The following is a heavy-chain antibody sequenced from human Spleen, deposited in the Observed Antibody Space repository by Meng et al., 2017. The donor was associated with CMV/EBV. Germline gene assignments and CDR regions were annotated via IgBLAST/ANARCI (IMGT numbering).Heavy chain of an antibody. D-gene: IGHD3-22*01. V-gene: IGHV3-23*01. CDR3: AKGPTTDSSGYYSGLDV. J-gene: IGHJ6*02. CDR1: GFTFSNFA. CDR2: IRGSGSDT. Sequence: GESLKISCAASGFTFSNFAMNWVRQAPGKGLEWVAVIRGSGSDTYYRDSVKGRFSVSRDNSNNRLYLQMKGLRADDTAVYYCAKGPTTDSSGYYSGLDVWGQGTTVTVSS.